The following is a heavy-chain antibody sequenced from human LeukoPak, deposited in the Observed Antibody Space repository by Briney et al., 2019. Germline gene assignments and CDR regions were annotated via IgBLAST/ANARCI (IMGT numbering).Heavy chain of an antibody. CDR3: ARDTVGYSSGGVDY. J-gene: IGHJ4*02. CDR1: GGSISSYY. Sequence: SETLSLTCTVSGGSISSYYWSWIRQPPGKGLEWIGYIYYSGSTNYNPSLKSRVTISVDTSKNQFSLKLSSVTAADTAVYYCARDTVGYSSGGVDYWGQGTLVTVSS. D-gene: IGHD6-25*01. V-gene: IGHV4-59*01. CDR2: IYYSGST.